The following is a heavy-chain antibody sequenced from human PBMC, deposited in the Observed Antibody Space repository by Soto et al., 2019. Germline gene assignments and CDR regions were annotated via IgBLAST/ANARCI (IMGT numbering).Heavy chain of an antibody. J-gene: IGHJ3*02. CDR2: INAGNGNA. CDR3: ARXREALRFLEWLSDPFDI. D-gene: IGHD3-3*01. V-gene: IGHV1-3*01. Sequence: GCGKFSCKSSGYTFTTYAMHWVRPAPRQTLEWIGCINAGNGNAKYSQKFQCRVTITRDTSESTAYMELSSLRSEDTAVYYCARXREALRFLEWLSDPFDIWVQGTMVPVSS. CDR1: GYTFTTYA.